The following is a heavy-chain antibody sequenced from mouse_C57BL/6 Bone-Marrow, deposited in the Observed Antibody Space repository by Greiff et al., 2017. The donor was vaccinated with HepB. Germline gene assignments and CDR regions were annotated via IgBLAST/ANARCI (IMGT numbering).Heavy chain of an antibody. CDR1: GYTFTSYW. J-gene: IGHJ3*01. CDR2: IDPSDSET. CDR3: ARSGGNFWFAY. V-gene: IGHV1-52*01. D-gene: IGHD2-1*01. Sequence: QVQLQQPGAELVRPGSSVKLSCKASGYTFTSYWMHWVKQRPIQGLEWIGNIDPSDSETHYNQKFKDKATLTVDKSSSTAYMQLSSLTSEDAAVSYCARSGGNFWFAYWGQGTLVTVAA.